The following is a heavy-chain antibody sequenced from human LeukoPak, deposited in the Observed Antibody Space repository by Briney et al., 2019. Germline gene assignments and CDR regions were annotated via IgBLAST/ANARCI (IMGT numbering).Heavy chain of an antibody. Sequence: PGESLKISCKGFGYSFAYYWIGWVRQMPGKGLEWMGIIYPGDSDTRYSPSFQGQVTISADKSISTAYLQWSSLRASDTAMYYCERCGEMATISSCYFDYWGQETLVTVS. CDR2: IYPGDSDT. CDR1: GYSFAYYW. D-gene: IGHD5-24*01. CDR3: ERCGEMATISSCYFDY. V-gene: IGHV5-51*01. J-gene: IGHJ4*02.